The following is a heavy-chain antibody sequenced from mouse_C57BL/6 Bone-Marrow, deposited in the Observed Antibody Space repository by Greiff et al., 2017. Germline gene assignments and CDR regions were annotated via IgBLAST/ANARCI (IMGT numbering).Heavy chain of an antibody. D-gene: IGHD2-4*01. CDR3: TRWIYYDYDSYFDY. CDR1: GYTFTDYE. Sequence: QVQLQQSGAELVRPGASVTLSCKASGYTFTDYEMHWVKQTPVHGLEWIGAIDPETGGTAYNQKFKGKAILTADTSSSTAYMELRSLTSEDSAVYYCTRWIYYDYDSYFDYWGQGTTLTVSS. V-gene: IGHV1-15*01. CDR2: IDPETGGT. J-gene: IGHJ2*01.